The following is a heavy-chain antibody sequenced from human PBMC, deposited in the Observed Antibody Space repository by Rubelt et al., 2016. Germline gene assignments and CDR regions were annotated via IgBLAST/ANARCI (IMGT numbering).Heavy chain of an antibody. Sequence: QVQLQQWGAGLLKPSETLSLTCAVYGGSFTDYYWTWIRQPPGKGLEWIGEINHSGSTNYNSSLKSRATISVDTSKSQFSLMLNSVTAADTAVYYCARHGRAAARYYVWGQGTTVTVSS. CDR2: INHSGST. V-gene: IGHV4-34*01. J-gene: IGHJ6*02. CDR1: GGSFTDYY. D-gene: IGHD6-13*01. CDR3: ARHGRAAARYYV.